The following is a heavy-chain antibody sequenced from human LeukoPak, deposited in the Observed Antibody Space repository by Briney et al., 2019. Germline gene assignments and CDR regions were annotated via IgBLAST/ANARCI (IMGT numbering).Heavy chain of an antibody. CDR1: GGSISSGDYY. J-gene: IGHJ6*04. Sequence: SQTLSLTCTVSGGSISSGDYYWSWIRQPPGKGLEWIGYIYYSGSTYYNPSLKSRVTISVDTSKSQFSLKLSSVTAADTAVYYCARDLPPYYGSGSYDYYSYGMDVWGKGTTVTVSS. D-gene: IGHD3-10*01. CDR2: IYYSGST. V-gene: IGHV4-30-4*01. CDR3: ARDLPPYYGSGSYDYYSYGMDV.